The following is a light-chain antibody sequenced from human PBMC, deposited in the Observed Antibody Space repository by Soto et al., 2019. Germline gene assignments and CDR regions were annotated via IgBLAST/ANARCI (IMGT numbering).Light chain of an antibody. CDR1: QGISSY. J-gene: IGKJ5*01. Sequence: AIRMTQSPSSFSASTGDRVTITCRASQGISSYLAWYQQKPGKAPKLLIYAASTLQSGVPSRFSGSGSGTDFTLTLICLQSEDFATYDCQQYYSSITFGQGTRLEIK. CDR2: AAS. CDR3: QQYYSSIT. V-gene: IGKV1-8*01.